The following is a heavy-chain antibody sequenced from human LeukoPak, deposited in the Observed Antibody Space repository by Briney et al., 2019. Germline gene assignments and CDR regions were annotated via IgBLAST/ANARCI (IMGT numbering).Heavy chain of an antibody. CDR3: ARAGQFISARPITFDY. J-gene: IGHJ4*02. D-gene: IGHD6-6*01. V-gene: IGHV4-59*01. Sequence: SETLSLTCTVSGGSISNYYWCWIQQPPGKGLEWIGYIYYSGSTNSNPSLKSRVTISLDTSKNQFSLKLSSVTAADTAVYYCARAGQFISARPITFDYWGQGTLVTVSS. CDR2: IYYSGST. CDR1: GGSISNYY.